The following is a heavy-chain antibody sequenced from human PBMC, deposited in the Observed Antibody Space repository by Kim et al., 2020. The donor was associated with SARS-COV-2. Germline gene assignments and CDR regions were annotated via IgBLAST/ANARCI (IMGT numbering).Heavy chain of an antibody. CDR3: ARDANYYDSSGYYTDY. V-gene: IGHV3-30*07. D-gene: IGHD3-22*01. Sequence: SAKGRFTISRDNSKNTLYLQMNSLRAEDTAVYYCARDANYYDSSGYYTDYWGQGTLVTVSS. J-gene: IGHJ4*02.